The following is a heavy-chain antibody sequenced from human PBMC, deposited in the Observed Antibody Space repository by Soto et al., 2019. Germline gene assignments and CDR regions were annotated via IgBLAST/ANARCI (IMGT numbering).Heavy chain of an antibody. CDR3: ASRGTTTYCSGGSCYARGFDY. D-gene: IGHD2-15*01. V-gene: IGHV4-59*08. CDR2: FYNSGNT. CDR1: GDSISNYY. Sequence: SETLSLTCTVSGDSISNYYWTWIRQPPGKGLEWIGCFYNSGNTNYNPSLKSRVTISVDTSKNQFSLKLSSVTAADTAVYYCASRGTTTYCSGGSCYARGFDYWGQGTLVTVSS. J-gene: IGHJ4*02.